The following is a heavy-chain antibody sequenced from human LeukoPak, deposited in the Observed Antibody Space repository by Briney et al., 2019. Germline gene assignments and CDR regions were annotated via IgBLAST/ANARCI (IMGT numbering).Heavy chain of an antibody. V-gene: IGHV1-18*01. J-gene: IGHJ4*02. CDR2: ISAYNGNT. CDR3: ARDFRDLSGSYCFDY. CDR1: GYTFTSCG. Sequence: ASVKVSCKASGYTFTSCGISWVRQAPGQGLEWMGWISAYNGNTNYAQKLQGRVTMTTDTSTSTAYMELRSLRSDDTAVYYCARDFRDLSGSYCFDYWGQGTLVTVSS. D-gene: IGHD1-26*01.